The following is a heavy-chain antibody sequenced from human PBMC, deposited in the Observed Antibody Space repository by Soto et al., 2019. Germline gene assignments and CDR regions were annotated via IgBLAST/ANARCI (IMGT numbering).Heavy chain of an antibody. CDR3: ARTGYYYYGMDV. D-gene: IGHD1-1*01. V-gene: IGHV3-21*01. J-gene: IGHJ6*02. Sequence: PVGSLRISCAASGFTFSSYSMNGVRQAPGKGLEWVSSISSSSSYIYYADSVKGRFTISRDNAKNSLYLQMNSLRAEDTAVYYCARTGYYYYGMDVWGQGTTVTVSS. CDR2: ISSSSSYI. CDR1: GFTFSSYS.